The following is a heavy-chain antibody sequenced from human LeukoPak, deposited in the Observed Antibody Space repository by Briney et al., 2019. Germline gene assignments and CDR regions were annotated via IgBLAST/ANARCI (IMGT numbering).Heavy chain of an antibody. CDR2: IRSKANSYAT. J-gene: IGHJ4*02. Sequence: GGSLRLSCAASGFTFSGSAMHWVRQASGKGLEWVGRIRSKANSYATAYAASVKGRFTISRDDSKNTADLQMNSLKTEDTAVYXCTRRLVGATTGDYWGQGTLVTVSS. V-gene: IGHV3-73*01. D-gene: IGHD1-26*01. CDR1: GFTFSGSA. CDR3: TRRLVGATTGDY.